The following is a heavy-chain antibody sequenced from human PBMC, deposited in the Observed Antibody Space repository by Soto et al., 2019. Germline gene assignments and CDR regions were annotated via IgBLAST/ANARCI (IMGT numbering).Heavy chain of an antibody. Sequence: QVKVVESGGGVVQPGTSLRLSCAASGFHLSHFGMQWIRQAPGKGLEWVAVICQNENIKYYADYAKGRFTISRDNSANILYLEMNSLRVEDTALYYCARDPGQDEAMEHWGQGTLVTVSS. D-gene: IGHD1-1*01. V-gene: IGHV3-33*01. CDR3: ARDPGQDEAMEH. J-gene: IGHJ4*02. CDR1: GFHLSHFG. CDR2: ICQNENIK.